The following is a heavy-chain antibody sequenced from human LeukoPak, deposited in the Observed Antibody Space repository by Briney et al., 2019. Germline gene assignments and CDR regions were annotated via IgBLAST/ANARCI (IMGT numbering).Heavy chain of an antibody. Sequence: GRSLRLSCAASGFTFDDYAMHWVRQAPGKGLEWVSGISWNSGSIGYADSVKGRFTISRDNAKNSLYLQMNSLRAEDTALYYCEKGNYLDYWGREPLATVS. J-gene: IGHJ4*02. CDR1: GFTFDDYA. V-gene: IGHV3-9*01. D-gene: IGHD5-24*01. CDR2: ISWNSGSI. CDR3: EKGNYLDY.